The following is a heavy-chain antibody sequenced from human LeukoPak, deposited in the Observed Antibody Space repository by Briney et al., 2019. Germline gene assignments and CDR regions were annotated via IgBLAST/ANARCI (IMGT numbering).Heavy chain of an antibody. J-gene: IGHJ4*02. Sequence: PSETLSLTCAVSGGSISSGGYSWSWIRQPPGKGLEWIGYIYHSGSTYYNPSLKSRVTISVDRSKNQFSLKLSSVTAADTALYYCARSSAWYLDYWGQGTLVTVSS. D-gene: IGHD6-19*01. CDR1: GGSISSGGYS. CDR2: IYHSGST. CDR3: ARSSAWYLDY. V-gene: IGHV4-30-2*01.